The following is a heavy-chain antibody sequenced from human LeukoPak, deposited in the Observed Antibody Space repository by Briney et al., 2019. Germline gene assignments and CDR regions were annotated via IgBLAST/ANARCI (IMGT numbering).Heavy chain of an antibody. J-gene: IGHJ2*01. D-gene: IGHD2-21*01. V-gene: IGHV3-11*01. CDR2: ITSGSTI. CDR1: RFTFRDYS. Sequence: GGSLRLSRAASRFTFRDYSMTWIRQAPGKGLEWVSYITSGSTIRYADSVKGRFAISRDNARNSLYLQMNSLRAEDTAVYYCATFHGMYYFDFWGRGTLVTVSS. CDR3: ATFHGMYYFDF.